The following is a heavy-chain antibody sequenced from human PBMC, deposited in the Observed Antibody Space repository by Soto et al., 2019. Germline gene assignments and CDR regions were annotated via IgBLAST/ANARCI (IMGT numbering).Heavy chain of an antibody. V-gene: IGHV1-46*03. CDR3: ARVGYCSSTSCYALAVDY. D-gene: IGHD2-2*01. CDR2: INPSGGST. Sequence: GASVKVSCKASGYTFTSYYMHWVRQAPGQGLEWMGIINPSGGSTSYAQKFQGRVTMTRDTSTGTVYMELSSLRSEDTAVYYCARVGYCSSTSCYALAVDYWGQGTLVTVSS. J-gene: IGHJ4*02. CDR1: GYTFTSYY.